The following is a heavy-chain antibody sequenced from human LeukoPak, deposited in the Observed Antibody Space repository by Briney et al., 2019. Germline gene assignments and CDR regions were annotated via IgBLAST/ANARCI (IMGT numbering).Heavy chain of an antibody. D-gene: IGHD1-26*01. J-gene: IGHJ4*02. V-gene: IGHV1-18*01. CDR3: ARSLRGSYYGVDY. CDR2: ISAYNGNT. CDR1: GYTFTSYG. Sequence: ASVKVSCKASGYTFTSYGISWVRQAPGQGLEWMGWISAYNGNTNYAQKLRGRVTMTTDTSTSTAYVELRSLRSDDTAVYYCARSLRGSYYGVDYWGQGTLVTVSS.